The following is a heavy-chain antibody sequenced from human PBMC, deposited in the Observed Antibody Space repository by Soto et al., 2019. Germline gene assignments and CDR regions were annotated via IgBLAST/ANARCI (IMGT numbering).Heavy chain of an antibody. Sequence: GGSLRLSCAASGFTFSSYVMTWVRQAPGKGLEWVSSISASSDNTKYADPVKGRFTISRDNSKNTVYLQMNSLRAEDTAVYYCAKVAGGGWGQGTLVTVSS. CDR1: GFTFSSYV. J-gene: IGHJ4*02. D-gene: IGHD1-26*01. CDR2: ISASSDNT. CDR3: AKVAGGG. V-gene: IGHV3-23*01.